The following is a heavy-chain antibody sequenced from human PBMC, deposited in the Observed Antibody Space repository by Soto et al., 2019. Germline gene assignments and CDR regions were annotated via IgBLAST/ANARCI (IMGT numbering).Heavy chain of an antibody. J-gene: IGHJ4*02. CDR2: INHSGST. CDR3: ARGLGYCSGGSCYAPSRFDY. Sequence: PSETLSLSCAVYGGSFSGYYWSWIRQPPRKGLEWIGEINHSGSTNYNPSLKSRVTISVDTSKNQFSLKLSSVTAADTAVYYCARGLGYCSGGSCYAPSRFDYWGQGTLVTVSS. V-gene: IGHV4-34*01. CDR1: GGSFSGYY. D-gene: IGHD2-15*01.